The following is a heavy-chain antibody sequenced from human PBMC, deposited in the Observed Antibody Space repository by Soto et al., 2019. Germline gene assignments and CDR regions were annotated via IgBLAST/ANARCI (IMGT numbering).Heavy chain of an antibody. CDR1: GGSISSGDYY. CDR3: ARDGGQQLVNWFDP. CDR2: IYYSGST. J-gene: IGHJ5*02. Sequence: LTCTVSGGSISSGDYYWSWIRQPPGKGLEWIGYIYYSGSTYYNPSLKSRVTISVDTSKNQFSLKLSSVTAADTAVYYCARDGGQQLVNWFDPWGQGTLVTVSS. V-gene: IGHV4-30-4*01. D-gene: IGHD6-13*01.